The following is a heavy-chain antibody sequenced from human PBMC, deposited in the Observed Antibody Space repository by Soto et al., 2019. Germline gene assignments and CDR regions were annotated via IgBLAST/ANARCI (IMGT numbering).Heavy chain of an antibody. J-gene: IGHJ4*02. CDR1: GFTFSSYA. D-gene: IGHD4-4*01. CDR3: AKDGVADDYSNYADY. V-gene: IGHV3-23*01. CDR2: ISGSGGST. Sequence: GESLKISCAASGFTFSSYAMSWVRQAPGKGLEWVSAISGSGGSTYYADSVKGRFTISRDNSKNTLYLQMNSLRAEDTAVYYCAKDGVADDYSNYADYWGQGTLVTVSS.